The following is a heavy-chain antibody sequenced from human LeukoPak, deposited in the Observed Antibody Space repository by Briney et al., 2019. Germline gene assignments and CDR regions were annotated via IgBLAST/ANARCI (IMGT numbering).Heavy chain of an antibody. V-gene: IGHV3-30*18. D-gene: IGHD2-2*01. CDR2: ISYDGSNK. CDR3: AKDEYQLLWGFDY. Sequence: GGSLRLSCAASGFTFSSYGMHWVRQAPGKGLEGVAVISYDGSNKYYADSVKGRFTISRDNSKNTLYLQMNSLRAEDTAVYYCAKDEYQLLWGFDYWGQGTLATVSS. J-gene: IGHJ4*02. CDR1: GFTFSSYG.